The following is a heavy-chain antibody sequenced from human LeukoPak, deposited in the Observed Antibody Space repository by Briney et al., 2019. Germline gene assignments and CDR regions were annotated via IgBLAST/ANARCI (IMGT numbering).Heavy chain of an antibody. J-gene: IGHJ4*02. CDR1: GYSFTSYW. Sequence: GESLKISCKGSGYSFTSYWISWVRQMPGKGLEWMGRIDPSDSYTNYSPSFQGHVTISADKPISTAYLQWSSLKASDTAMYYCAIGYDILTGSFDYWGQGTLVTVSS. D-gene: IGHD3-9*01. V-gene: IGHV5-10-1*01. CDR3: AIGYDILTGSFDY. CDR2: IDPSDSYT.